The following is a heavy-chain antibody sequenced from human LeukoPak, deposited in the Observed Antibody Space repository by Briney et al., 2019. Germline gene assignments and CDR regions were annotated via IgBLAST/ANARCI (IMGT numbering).Heavy chain of an antibody. CDR2: IIPIFGTA. CDR1: GGTFSSYA. CDR3: ARLLSPRYGMDV. Sequence: ASVKVSCKASGGTFSSYAISWVRQAPGQGLEWMGGIIPIFGTANYAQKFQGRVTITADESTSTAYMELSSLRSEDTAVYYCARLLSPRYGMDVWGQGTTVTVSS. D-gene: IGHD3-16*02. V-gene: IGHV1-69*13. J-gene: IGHJ6*02.